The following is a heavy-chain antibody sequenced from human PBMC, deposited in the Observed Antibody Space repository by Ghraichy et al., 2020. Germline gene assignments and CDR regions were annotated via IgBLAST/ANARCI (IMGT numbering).Heavy chain of an antibody. CDR1: GGSISSGGYY. Sequence: SETLSLTCTVSGGSISSGGYYWSWVRQHPGKGLEWIGYIYYSGSTYYNPSLKSRVTISVDTSKNQFSLKLSSVTAADTAVYYCARVPNTAYYYYGMDVWGQGTTVTVSS. CDR2: IYYSGST. CDR3: ARVPNTAYYYYGMDV. J-gene: IGHJ6*02. V-gene: IGHV4-31*03. D-gene: IGHD5-18*01.